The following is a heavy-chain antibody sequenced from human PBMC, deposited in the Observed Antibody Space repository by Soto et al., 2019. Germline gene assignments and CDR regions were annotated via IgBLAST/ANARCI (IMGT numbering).Heavy chain of an antibody. V-gene: IGHV1-2*02. J-gene: IGHJ4*02. Sequence: ASVKVSCKASGYTFTGHYIHWVRQAPEQGPEWMGEIGPESGATRYAQKFQGRVAMTRDTSITTVYMELKNLSPDDTAVYYCGRGRSGQIVVFYWGQGTPVTVSS. CDR1: GYTFTGHY. CDR2: IGPESGAT. CDR3: GRGRSGQIVVFY. D-gene: IGHD1-26*01.